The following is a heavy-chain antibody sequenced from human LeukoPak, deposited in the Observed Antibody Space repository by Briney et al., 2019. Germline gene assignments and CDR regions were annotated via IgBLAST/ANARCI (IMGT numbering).Heavy chain of an antibody. V-gene: IGHV1-18*01. Sequence: ASVKVSCKASGYTFNKFGITWVRQAPGQGLEWMGWISAYNGKTKYTQKFQDRVTMTTDASTTTAYMELRSLRFDDTAVYYCARADDPAMLNVGDYYYYPLDLWGQRTKATVSS. CDR2: ISAYNGKT. J-gene: IGHJ6*02. CDR1: GYTFNKFG. CDR3: ARADDPAMLNVGDYYYYPLDL. D-gene: IGHD1-26*01.